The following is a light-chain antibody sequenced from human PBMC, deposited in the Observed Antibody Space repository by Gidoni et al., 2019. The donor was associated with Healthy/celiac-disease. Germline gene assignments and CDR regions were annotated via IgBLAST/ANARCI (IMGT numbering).Light chain of an antibody. J-gene: IGKJ2*01. V-gene: IGKV3-15*01. CDR2: GAS. CDR1: QSVSSN. CDR3: QQYNNWPPYT. Sequence: EIVMTQSPATLSVSPGERATPTCRASQSVSSNLAWYQQKPGQAPRLLIYGASTRATGIPARCSGSGSGTEFTLTISSRQSEDFAVYYCQQYNNWPPYTFGQGTKLEIK.